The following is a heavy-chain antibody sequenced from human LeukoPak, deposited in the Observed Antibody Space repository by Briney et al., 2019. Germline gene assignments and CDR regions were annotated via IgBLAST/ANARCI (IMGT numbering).Heavy chain of an antibody. CDR3: ARSISTGGFRLDY. J-gene: IGHJ4*02. CDR1: GYSVSSNSAA. CDR2: TYYRSKWYF. Sequence: SQTLSLTCGIAGYSVSSNSAAWHWIRQSPSRGLECLGRTYYRSKWYFDYAVSVEGRITINPDTSKNQFSLHLNSLTPEDTAVYYCARSISTGGFRLDYWGQGTLVTVSS. V-gene: IGHV6-1*01. D-gene: IGHD2-2*01.